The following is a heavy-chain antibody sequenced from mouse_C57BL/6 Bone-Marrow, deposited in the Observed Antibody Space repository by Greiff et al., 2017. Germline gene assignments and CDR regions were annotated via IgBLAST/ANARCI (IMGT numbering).Heavy chain of an antibody. J-gene: IGHJ2*01. CDR1: GFTFSSYA. Sequence: EVQLQESGGGLVKPGGSLKLSCAASGFTFSSYAMSWVRQTPEKRLEWVATISDGGSYTYYPDNVKGRFTISRDTAKNNLYLQMSHLNTEDTAMYYCASRWLLGYFDYWCQGTTLTVSS. CDR3: ASRWLLGYFDY. CDR2: ISDGGSYT. V-gene: IGHV5-4*03. D-gene: IGHD2-3*01.